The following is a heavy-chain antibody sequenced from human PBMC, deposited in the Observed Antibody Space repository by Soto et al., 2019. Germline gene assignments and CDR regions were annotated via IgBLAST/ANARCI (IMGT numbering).Heavy chain of an antibody. J-gene: IGHJ4*02. Sequence: GGSLRLSCAASGFTFSSYWMSWVRQAPGKGLEWVANIKQDGSEKYYVDSVKGRFTISRDNAKNSLYLQMNSLRAEDTAVYYYARDDVGSSSWYYFDYWGQGTLVTVSS. CDR2: IKQDGSEK. V-gene: IGHV3-7*01. D-gene: IGHD6-13*01. CDR1: GFTFSSYW. CDR3: ARDDVGSSSWYYFDY.